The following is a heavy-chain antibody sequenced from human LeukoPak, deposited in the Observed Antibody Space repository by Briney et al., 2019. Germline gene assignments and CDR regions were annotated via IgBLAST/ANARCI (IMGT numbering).Heavy chain of an antibody. V-gene: IGHV1-18*01. CDR2: SSAYNGNT. J-gene: IGHJ3*02. D-gene: IGHD3-10*01. CDR1: GYTFTSYG. Sequence: ASVKVSCKASGYTFTSYGISWVRQAPGQGLEWMGWSSAYNGNTNYAQKLQGRVTITADESTSTAYMELSSLRSEDTAVYYCARSVDGSGSYIPDAFDIWGQGTMVTVSS. CDR3: ARSVDGSGSYIPDAFDI.